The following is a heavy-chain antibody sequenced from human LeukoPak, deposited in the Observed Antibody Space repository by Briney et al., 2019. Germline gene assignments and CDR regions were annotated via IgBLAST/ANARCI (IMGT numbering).Heavy chain of an antibody. CDR2: IYYSGST. J-gene: IGHJ3*02. Sequence: PSETLSLTCTDSGGSISSDDWKWIRQPPGKGLEWIGCIYYSGSTYYNPSLKSRVTISVDMSKSQFSLRLTSVTAADTAVYYCANKNEFTIWGQGTLVTVSS. CDR1: GGSISSDD. CDR3: ANKNEFTI. D-gene: IGHD2/OR15-2a*01. V-gene: IGHV4-59*01.